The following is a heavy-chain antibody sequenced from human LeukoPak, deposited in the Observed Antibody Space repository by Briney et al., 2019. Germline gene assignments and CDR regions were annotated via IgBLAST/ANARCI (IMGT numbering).Heavy chain of an antibody. CDR2: INHSGST. V-gene: IGHV4-34*01. Sequence: PSETLSLTCAVYGGSFSGYYWSWIRQPPGKGLEWIGEINHSGSTNYNPSLKSRVTISVDTSKNQFSLKLSSVTAADTAVYYCARGRRVVVPAVIRLYYYYGMDVWGQGTTVTVSS. CDR1: GGSFSGYY. D-gene: IGHD2-2*02. CDR3: ARGRRVVVPAVIRLYYYYGMDV. J-gene: IGHJ6*02.